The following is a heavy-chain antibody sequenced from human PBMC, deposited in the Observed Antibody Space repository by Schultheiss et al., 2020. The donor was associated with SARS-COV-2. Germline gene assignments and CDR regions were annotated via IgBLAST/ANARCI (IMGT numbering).Heavy chain of an antibody. V-gene: IGHV4-59*01. J-gene: IGHJ4*02. CDR3: AREGYDFWSGYSDY. D-gene: IGHD3-3*01. CDR1: GGSISSYY. Sequence: GSLRLSCTVSGGSISSYYWSWIRQPPGKGLEWIGYIYYSGSTNYNPSLKSRVTISVDTSKNQFSLKLSSVTAADTAVYYCAREGYDFWSGYSDYWGQGTLVTVSS. CDR2: IYYSGST.